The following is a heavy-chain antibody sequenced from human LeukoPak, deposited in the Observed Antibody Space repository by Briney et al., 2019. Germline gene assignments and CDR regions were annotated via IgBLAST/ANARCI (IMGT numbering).Heavy chain of an antibody. J-gene: IGHJ4*02. D-gene: IGHD6-13*01. CDR3: ARVVIAAAGLFDY. CDR1: GGSFSGYY. Sequence: SETMSLTCVVYGGSFSGYYWSWIRQPPGKGLEWIGEINHSGSNNYNPSLKSRVTISVDTSKNQFSLKLSSVTAADTAVYYCARVVIAAAGLFDYWGQGTLVTVSS. V-gene: IGHV4-34*01. CDR2: INHSGSN.